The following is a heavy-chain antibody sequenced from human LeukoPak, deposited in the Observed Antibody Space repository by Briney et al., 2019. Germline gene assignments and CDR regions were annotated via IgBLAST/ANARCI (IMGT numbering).Heavy chain of an antibody. CDR2: IYSGGGT. D-gene: IGHD6-6*01. Sequence: QPGGSLRLSCAASGLTVSSDYMSGVRQARGKGLEWVSVIYSGGGTYYADSVRGRFTISRDNSKNTLYLQLNSLRAEDTAVYYCARYPYSTSSWSDPWGQGTLVTVSS. J-gene: IGHJ5*02. CDR3: ARYPYSTSSWSDP. CDR1: GLTVSSDY. V-gene: IGHV3-66*01.